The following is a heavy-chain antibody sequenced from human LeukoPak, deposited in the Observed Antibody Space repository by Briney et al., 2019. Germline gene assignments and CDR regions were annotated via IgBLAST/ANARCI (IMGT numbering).Heavy chain of an antibody. Sequence: GGSLRLSCAASGFTFSNYWMSWVRQAPGKGLEWVANIKQDGSEKDYVDSVKGRFTISRDNAKNSLFLQVNSLRVEDTAVYYCARVYSSSSGKNAFDIWGQGTMVTVSS. J-gene: IGHJ3*02. V-gene: IGHV3-7*03. CDR3: ARVYSSSSGKNAFDI. D-gene: IGHD6-6*01. CDR1: GFTFSNYW. CDR2: IKQDGSEK.